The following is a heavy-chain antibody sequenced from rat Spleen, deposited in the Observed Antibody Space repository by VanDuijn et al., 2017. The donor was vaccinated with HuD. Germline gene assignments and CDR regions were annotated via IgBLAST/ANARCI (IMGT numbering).Heavy chain of an antibody. J-gene: IGHJ3*01. V-gene: IGHV5-29*01. CDR3: ARTEKTTRVSGSRFAY. D-gene: IGHD1-4*01. CDR2: SSFDGSNT. Sequence: EVQLVESAGGLVQPGRSLKLSCVGSGFTFSDYYMAWVRQAPTKGLEWVATSSFDGSNTYYLDAVKGRFTISRDNAKSTLYLQMDSLRSEDTATYYCARTEKTTRVSGSRFAYWGQGTLVTVSS. CDR1: GFTFSDYY.